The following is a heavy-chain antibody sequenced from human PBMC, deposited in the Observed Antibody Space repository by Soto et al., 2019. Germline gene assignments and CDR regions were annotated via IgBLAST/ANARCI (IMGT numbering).Heavy chain of an antibody. CDR3: ARERTIFGVVITSAGLFDY. V-gene: IGHV3-21*01. Sequence: GGSLRLSCAASGFTFSSYSMNWVRQAPGKGLEWVSSISSSSSYIYYADSVKGRFTISRDNAKNSLYLQMNSLRAEDTAVYYCARERTIFGVVITSAGLFDYWGQGTLVTVSS. D-gene: IGHD3-3*01. J-gene: IGHJ4*02. CDR2: ISSSSSYI. CDR1: GFTFSSYS.